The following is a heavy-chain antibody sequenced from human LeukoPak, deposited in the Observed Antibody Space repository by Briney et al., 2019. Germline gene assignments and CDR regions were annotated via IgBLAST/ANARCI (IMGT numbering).Heavy chain of an antibody. Sequence: SETLSLTCTVSGYSISSGYYWGWIRQPPGKGLEWIGSIYYSGSTYYNPSLKSRVTISVDTSKNQFSLKLSSVTAADTAVYYCARDLLTYYYDSSGSTFDYWGQGTLVTVSS. CDR3: ARDLLTYYYDSSGSTFDY. D-gene: IGHD3-22*01. J-gene: IGHJ4*02. V-gene: IGHV4-38-2*02. CDR1: GYSISSGYY. CDR2: IYYSGST.